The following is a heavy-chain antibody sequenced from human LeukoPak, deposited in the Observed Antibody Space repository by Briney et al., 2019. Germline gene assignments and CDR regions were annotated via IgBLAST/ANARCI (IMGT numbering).Heavy chain of an antibody. Sequence: ASVKVSCKASGGTFSSYAISWVRQATGQGLEWMGRIIPILGIANYAQKFQGRVTITADKSTSTAYMELSSLRSEDTAVYYCARPLAYYYDSSGYYSEVNYYYGMDVWGQGTTVTVSS. CDR1: GGTFSSYA. J-gene: IGHJ6*02. CDR3: ARPLAYYYDSSGYYSEVNYYYGMDV. CDR2: IIPILGIA. D-gene: IGHD3-22*01. V-gene: IGHV1-69*04.